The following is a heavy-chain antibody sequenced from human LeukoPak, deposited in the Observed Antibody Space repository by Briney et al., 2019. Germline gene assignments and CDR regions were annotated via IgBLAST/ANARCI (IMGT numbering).Heavy chain of an antibody. V-gene: IGHV1-18*01. Sequence: GASVKVSCKASGYTFTSYGISWVRQAPGQGLEWMGWISAYNGNTNYAQKLQGRVTMTTDTSTSTAYMELRSLRSDDTAVYYCAKDRGRYSYGSVDYWGQGTLVTVSS. CDR1: GYTFTSYG. CDR3: AKDRGRYSYGSVDY. CDR2: ISAYNGNT. D-gene: IGHD5-12*01. J-gene: IGHJ4*02.